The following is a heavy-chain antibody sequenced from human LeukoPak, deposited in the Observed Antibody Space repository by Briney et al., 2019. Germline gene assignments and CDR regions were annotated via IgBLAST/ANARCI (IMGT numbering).Heavy chain of an antibody. Sequence: PGGSLRLSCAASGFTFSSYGMSWVRQAPGKGLEWVSGISGSGGSTYYAASVKGRFTISRDNSKNTLYLQMNRLRAEDTAVYYCAKGYGPSLRGYYYMDVWGKGTTVTVSS. CDR2: ISGSGGST. CDR3: AKGYGPSLRGYYYMDV. J-gene: IGHJ6*03. V-gene: IGHV3-23*01. CDR1: GFTFSSYG. D-gene: IGHD4-17*01.